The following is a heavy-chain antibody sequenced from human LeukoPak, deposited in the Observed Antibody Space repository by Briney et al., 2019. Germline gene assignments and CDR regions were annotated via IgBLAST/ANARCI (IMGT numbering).Heavy chain of an antibody. V-gene: IGHV1-69*13. CDR2: IIPIFGTA. Sequence: SVKVSCKASGGTFSSYAISWVRQAPGQGLEWMGGIIPIFGTANYAQKFQGRVTITADESTSTAYMELSSLRSEDTAVYYCAGSPDTAMAFDYWGQGTLVTVSS. CDR3: AGSPDTAMAFDY. CDR1: GGTFSSYA. J-gene: IGHJ4*02. D-gene: IGHD5-18*01.